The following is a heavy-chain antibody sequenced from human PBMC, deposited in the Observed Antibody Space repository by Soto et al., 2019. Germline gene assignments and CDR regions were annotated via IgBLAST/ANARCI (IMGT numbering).Heavy chain of an antibody. CDR3: ARRSGYYYVDY. CDR2: INAGNFNT. J-gene: IGHJ4*02. V-gene: IGHV1-3*01. CDR1: GYTFTSYA. D-gene: IGHD3-3*01. Sequence: ASVKVSCKASGYTFTSYAMHLVRQAPVQILELIVWINAGNFNTKYSQKFQGRFTITMYTSAITSYMELTSLRSEDTAVYYCARRSGYYYVDYWGQGTMVTVSS.